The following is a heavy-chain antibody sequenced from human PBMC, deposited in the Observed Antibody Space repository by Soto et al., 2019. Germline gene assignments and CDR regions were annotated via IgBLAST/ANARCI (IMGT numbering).Heavy chain of an antibody. CDR3: ALRSMAVLPEY. V-gene: IGHV4-59*01. D-gene: IGHD2-8*02. CDR1: GDSISSYY. CDR2: LYYGRSA. Sequence: QVQLQESGPGLVKPSETLSLTCAVSGDSISSYYCMWIRQPPGKGLESIGYLYYGRSANYNPSLKRRVTLSVDPSTNQCSLTLSSMTAADTAVYYCALRSMAVLPEYWGQGTLVTVSS. J-gene: IGHJ4*02.